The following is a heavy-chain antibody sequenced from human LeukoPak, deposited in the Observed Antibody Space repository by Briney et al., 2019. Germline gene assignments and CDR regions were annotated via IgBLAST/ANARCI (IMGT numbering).Heavy chain of an antibody. Sequence: ASVKVSCKASGGTFSSYAISWVRQAPGQGLEWMGGIIPIFGTANYAQKFQGRVTITADESTSTAYMELSSLRSEDTAVYYCARARRDEWDRRLEYDYWGQGTLVTVSS. D-gene: IGHD3-16*01. CDR1: GGTFSSYA. J-gene: IGHJ4*02. V-gene: IGHV1-69*13. CDR2: IIPIFGTA. CDR3: ARARRDEWDRRLEYDY.